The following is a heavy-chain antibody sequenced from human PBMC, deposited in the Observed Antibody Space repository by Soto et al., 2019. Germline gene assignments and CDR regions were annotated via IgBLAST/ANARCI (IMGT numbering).Heavy chain of an antibody. CDR1: GGSISSNY. D-gene: IGHD6-13*01. V-gene: IGHV4-59*01. CDR3: ARYRREAVAGYTLDN. Sequence: LSLTCTVSGGSISSNYWTWIRQPPGKGLEWIGYVYNSGSTTYNPSLKSRVTISEDTSKGQFSLKVNSMTAADTAVYYCARYRREAVAGYTLDNWGQGILVTVSS. J-gene: IGHJ4*02. CDR2: VYNSGST.